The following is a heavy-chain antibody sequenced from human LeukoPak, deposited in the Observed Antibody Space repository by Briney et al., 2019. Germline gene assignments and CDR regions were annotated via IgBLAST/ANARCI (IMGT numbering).Heavy chain of an antibody. CDR3: ARGLRITIFGVVIHYYYYMDV. CDR1: GYTFTSYD. CDR2: MNPNSGNT. J-gene: IGHJ6*03. Sequence: ASVKVSCKASGYTFTSYDINWVRQATGQGLECMGWMNPNSGNTGYAQKFQGRVTITRNTSISTAYMELSSLRSEDTAVYYCARGLRITIFGVVIHYYYYMDVWGKGTTVTVSS. V-gene: IGHV1-8*03. D-gene: IGHD3-3*01.